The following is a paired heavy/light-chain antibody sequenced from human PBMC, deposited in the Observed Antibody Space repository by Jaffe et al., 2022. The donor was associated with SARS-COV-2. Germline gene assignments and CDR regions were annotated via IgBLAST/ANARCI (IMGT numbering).Light chain of an antibody. V-gene: IGKV4-1*01. CDR3: QQCYSASYT. CDR1: QSVLYNSNNKNY. Sequence: DIVMTQSPDSLAVSLGERATINCKSNQSVLYNSNNKNYLSWYQQKPGQPPKLLLYWASTRESGVPDRFSGSGSRTDFTLTISSLQAEDVAVYYCQQCYSASYTFGQGTRLEIK. J-gene: IGKJ2*01. CDR2: WAS.
Heavy chain of an antibody. CDR2: ISAANGNT. CDR1: GYTFTDYP. CDR3: ARDKGRWLVNFFDY. V-gene: IGHV1-3*01. D-gene: IGHD6-6*01. J-gene: IGHJ4*02. Sequence: QVQFVQSGAEVKKPGASVKVSCKASGYTFTDYPIHWVRQAPGESLEWMGSISAANGNTKYSQKFQGRVTITTDTSASTTYMELSSLTSEDTALYYCARDKGRWLVNFFDYWGQGTLVTVSS.